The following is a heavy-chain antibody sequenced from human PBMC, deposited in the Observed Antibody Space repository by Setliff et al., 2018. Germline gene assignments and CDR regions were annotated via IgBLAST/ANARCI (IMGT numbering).Heavy chain of an antibody. Sequence: PGGSLRLSCAASGFTFSTYRMHWVRQAPGKGLEWVAVIWDDGGNKYHADSVKGRFAISRDNSKNTLYLQMNSLRSEDTAVYFCARDRCSGGSCYAFDYWGQGTLVTVSS. D-gene: IGHD2-15*01. J-gene: IGHJ4*02. CDR3: ARDRCSGGSCYAFDY. CDR2: IWDDGGNK. CDR1: GFTFSTYR. V-gene: IGHV3-33*08.